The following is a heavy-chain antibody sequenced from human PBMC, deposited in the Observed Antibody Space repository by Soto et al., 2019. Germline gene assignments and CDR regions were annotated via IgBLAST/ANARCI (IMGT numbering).Heavy chain of an antibody. D-gene: IGHD2-15*01. Sequence: SETLSLTCTVSGGSISSYYWSWIRQPPGKGLEWIGYIYFTGSTNYNPSLKSRVTISVDTSKNQFSLKLTSVTAADTAVYYCARFVPCSYGSCALDYWGQGTLVTISS. V-gene: IGHV4-59*12. J-gene: IGHJ4*02. CDR1: GGSISSYY. CDR3: ARFVPCSYGSCALDY. CDR2: IYFTGST.